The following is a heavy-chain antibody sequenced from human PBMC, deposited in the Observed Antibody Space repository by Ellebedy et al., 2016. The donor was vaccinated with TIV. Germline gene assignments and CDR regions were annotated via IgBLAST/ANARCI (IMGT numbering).Heavy chain of an antibody. J-gene: IGHJ6*02. CDR2: IIGIFGTA. D-gene: IGHD2-2*01. Sequence: ASVKVSCKTSGGIFRSYAISWVRQAPGQGLEWMGGIIGIFGTANSAQKFQGRVTITADEYTSTAYMELSSLGSEDTAVYYCSRVVVVPNYYYYYGMDVWGQGTTVTVSS. CDR3: SRVVVVPNYYYYYGMDV. CDR1: GGIFRSYA. V-gene: IGHV1-69*13.